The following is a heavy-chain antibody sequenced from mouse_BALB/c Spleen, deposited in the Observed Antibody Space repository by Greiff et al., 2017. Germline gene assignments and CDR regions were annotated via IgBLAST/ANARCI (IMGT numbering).Heavy chain of an antibody. CDR3: ARSSYYYGSSLYYFDY. V-gene: IGHV14-3*02. Sequence: EVQLQQSGAELVKPGASVKLSCTASGFNIKDTYMHWVKQRPEQGLEWIGRIDPANGNTKYDPKFQGKATITADTSSNTAYLQLSSLTSEDTAVYYCARSSYYYGSSLYYFDYWGQGTTLTVSS. CDR2: IDPANGNT. J-gene: IGHJ2*01. D-gene: IGHD1-1*01. CDR1: GFNIKDTY.